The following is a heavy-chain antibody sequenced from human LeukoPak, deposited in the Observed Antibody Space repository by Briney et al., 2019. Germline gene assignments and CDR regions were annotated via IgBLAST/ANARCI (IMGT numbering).Heavy chain of an antibody. D-gene: IGHD3-10*01. CDR2: INPNSGGT. Sequence: GASVKVSCKASGYTFTGYYMHWVRQAPGQGLEWMGRINPNSGGTNYAQKFQGRVTMTRDTSISTAYMELSRLRSDDTAVYYCARDRVLLWFGELLVSKQNGMDVWGQGTTVTVSS. V-gene: IGHV1-2*06. CDR3: ARDRVLLWFGELLVSKQNGMDV. J-gene: IGHJ6*02. CDR1: GYTFTGYY.